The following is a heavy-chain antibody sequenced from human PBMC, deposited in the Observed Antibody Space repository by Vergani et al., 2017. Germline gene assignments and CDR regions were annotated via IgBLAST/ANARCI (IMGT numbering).Heavy chain of an antibody. CDR3: ASNRRWRNDAFDI. J-gene: IGHJ3*02. D-gene: IGHD2-15*01. Sequence: QVQLVESGGGVVQPGRSLRLSCAASGFTFSSYGMHWVRQAPGKGLEWVAVIWYDGSNKYYADSVKGRFTISRDNSKNTLYLQMNSLRAEDTAVYYCASNRRWRNDAFDIWGQGTMVTVSS. CDR2: IWYDGSNK. CDR1: GFTFSSYG. V-gene: IGHV3-33*01.